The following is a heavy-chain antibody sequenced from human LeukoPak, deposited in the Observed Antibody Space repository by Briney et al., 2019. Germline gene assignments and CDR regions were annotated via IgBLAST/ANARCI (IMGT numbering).Heavy chain of an antibody. V-gene: IGHV1-46*01. D-gene: IGHD5-24*01. J-gene: IGHJ4*02. Sequence: ASVKVSCKASGYTFTSYYMHWVRQAPGQGLEWMGIINPSGGGTGYAQKFQSRVTMTRDTSTSTVYMELSSLRSEDTAVYYCAREEMATGGVDYWGQGTLVTVSS. CDR3: AREEMATGGVDY. CDR2: INPSGGGT. CDR1: GYTFTSYY.